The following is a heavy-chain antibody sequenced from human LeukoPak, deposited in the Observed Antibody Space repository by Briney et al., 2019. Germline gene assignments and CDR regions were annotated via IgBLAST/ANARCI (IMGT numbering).Heavy chain of an antibody. V-gene: IGHV3-74*01. Sequence: PGGSLRLSCAASGFNFASNWMHWVRQTPGKGLMWVSRINSGGSGTSYADSVKGRFTISRDNSKNTLYVQMNSLRADDTAVYYCAKDPGWFGEDKNWYFDLWGRGTLVTVSS. D-gene: IGHD3-10*01. CDR2: INSGGSGT. J-gene: IGHJ2*01. CDR3: AKDPGWFGEDKNWYFDL. CDR1: GFNFASNW.